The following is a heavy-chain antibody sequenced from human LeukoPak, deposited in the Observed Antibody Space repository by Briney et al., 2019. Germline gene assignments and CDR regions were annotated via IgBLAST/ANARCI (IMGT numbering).Heavy chain of an antibody. D-gene: IGHD2-2*02. J-gene: IGHJ5*02. V-gene: IGHV1-8*01. CDR3: ATPPRHCSSTSCYTYWFDR. CDR1: GYTFTSYV. Sequence: ASVKVSCKASGYTFTSYVINWVRQATGQGLEWMGWMNPNSGNTGYVQKFQGRVTVTRNTSISTAYMELSSLRSEDTAVYYCATPPRHCSSTSCYTYWFDRWGQGTLVTVSS. CDR2: MNPNSGNT.